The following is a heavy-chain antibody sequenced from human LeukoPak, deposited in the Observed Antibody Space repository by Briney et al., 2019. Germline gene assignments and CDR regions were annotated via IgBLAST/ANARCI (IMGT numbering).Heavy chain of an antibody. D-gene: IGHD6-25*01. J-gene: IGHJ6*02. Sequence: GGSLRLSCAASGFTFSSYSMNWVRQAPGKGLEWVSSISSSSSYIYYADSVKGRFTISRDNAKNSLYLEINSLRAEDTAVYYCARSIEANGLDVWGQGTTVTVSS. CDR3: ARSIEANGLDV. CDR2: ISSSSSYI. V-gene: IGHV3-21*01. CDR1: GFTFSSYS.